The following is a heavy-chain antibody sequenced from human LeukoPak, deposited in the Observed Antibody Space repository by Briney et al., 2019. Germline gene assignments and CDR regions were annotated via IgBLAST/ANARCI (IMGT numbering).Heavy chain of an antibody. J-gene: IGHJ4*02. CDR3: ARDASNAGGFDY. Sequence: SETLSLTCTVSGGSISSGGYYWSWIRQHPGKGLEWSGYIYYSGSTYYNPSLKSRVTISVDTSNNQFSLKLSSVTAADTAVYYCARDASNAGGFDYWGQGTLATVSS. CDR2: IYYSGST. CDR1: GGSISSGGYY. V-gene: IGHV4-31*03. D-gene: IGHD2-2*01.